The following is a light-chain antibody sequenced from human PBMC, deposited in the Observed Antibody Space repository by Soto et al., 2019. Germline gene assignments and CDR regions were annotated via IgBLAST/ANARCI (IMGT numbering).Light chain of an antibody. CDR2: EVI. J-gene: IGLJ3*02. CDR1: SIDVGGYKY. CDR3: SSYAGSNNWV. Sequence: QSALTQPPSASGSPGQSVTISCTGTSIDVGGYKYVAWYQQQPGKAPKLMIYEVIKRPSGVPDRFSGSKSGNTASLTVSGLKAEDEADYYCSSYAGSNNWVFGGGTQVTVL. V-gene: IGLV2-8*01.